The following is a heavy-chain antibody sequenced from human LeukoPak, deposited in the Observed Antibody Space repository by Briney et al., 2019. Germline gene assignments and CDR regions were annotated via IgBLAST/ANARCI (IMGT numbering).Heavy chain of an antibody. CDR2: IYYSGST. J-gene: IGHJ5*02. CDR1: GGSISSSSYY. V-gene: IGHV4-39*07. CDR3: ARGEWYNWFDP. Sequence: KPSETLSLTCTVSGGSISSSSYYWGWIRQPPGKGLEWIGSIYYSGSTYYNPSLKSRVTISVDTSKNQFSLKLSSVTAADTAVYYCARGEWYNWFDPWGQGTLVTVSS. D-gene: IGHD2-8*01.